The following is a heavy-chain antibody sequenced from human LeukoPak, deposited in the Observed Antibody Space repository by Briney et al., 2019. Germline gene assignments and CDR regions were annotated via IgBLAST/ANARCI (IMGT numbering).Heavy chain of an antibody. CDR1: GCTFSSYE. D-gene: IGHD3-9*01. J-gene: IGHJ5*02. CDR3: ARAGGDDILTGYPPAP. V-gene: IGHV3-48*03. CDR2: ISSSGSTI. Sequence: GGSLRLSCAASGCTFSSYEMNWVRQAPGKGLGWVSYISSSGSTIYYADSLKGRFTISRDNAQNSLHPQMNSLRAEDTAVYYCARAGGDDILTGYPPAPWGQGTLVTVSS.